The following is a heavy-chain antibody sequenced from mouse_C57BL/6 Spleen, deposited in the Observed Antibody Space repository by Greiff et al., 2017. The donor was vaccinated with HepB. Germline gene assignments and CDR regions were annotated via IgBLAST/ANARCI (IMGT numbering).Heavy chain of an antibody. Sequence: QVQLQQSGAELVRPGTSVQVSCKASGFAFTIYLIAWVKQRPGQGLEWIGVINPGSGGTNYNEKFKGKATLTADKSASTTYMQLSSLTSEDSAVYFCSRGTVVATDYAMDYWGQGTSVTVSS. CDR2: INPGSGGT. CDR3: SRGTVVATDYAMDY. V-gene: IGHV1-54*01. D-gene: IGHD1-1*01. CDR1: GFAFTIYL. J-gene: IGHJ4*01.